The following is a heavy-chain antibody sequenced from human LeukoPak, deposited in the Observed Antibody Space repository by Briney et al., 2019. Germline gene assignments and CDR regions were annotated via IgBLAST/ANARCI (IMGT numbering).Heavy chain of an antibody. D-gene: IGHD5-18*01. Sequence: GESLKISCKGSGYTFTNYWIGWVRQMPGKGLEWMGIIYPGDSDTTYSPSFQGQVTISADKSISTAYLQWSSLKASDTAMYYCARSMGSYGYDALDMWGQGTMVTVSS. CDR2: IYPGDSDT. CDR3: ARSMGSYGYDALDM. J-gene: IGHJ3*02. V-gene: IGHV5-51*01. CDR1: GYTFTNYW.